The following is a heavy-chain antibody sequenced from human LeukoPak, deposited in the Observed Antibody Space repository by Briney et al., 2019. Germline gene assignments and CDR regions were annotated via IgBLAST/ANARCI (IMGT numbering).Heavy chain of an antibody. CDR2: ISLSGLT. D-gene: IGHD1-26*01. CDR3: SRESGAFSPFGY. V-gene: IGHV4-4*02. J-gene: IGHJ4*02. Sequence: PSETLSLTCGVSGGSISSTNWYSWVRQPPGQGLEWIGEISLSGLTNYNPSLKSRVTMSLDKSRNLLSLTLTSVTAADTAVYYCSRESGAFSPFGYWGQGTLVIVPP. CDR1: GGSISSTNW.